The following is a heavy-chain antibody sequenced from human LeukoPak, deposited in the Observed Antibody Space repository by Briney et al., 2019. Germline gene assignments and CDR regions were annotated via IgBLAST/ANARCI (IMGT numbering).Heavy chain of an antibody. J-gene: IGHJ4*02. V-gene: IGHV4-34*01. CDR1: GGSFSGYY. CDR2: INHSGST. D-gene: IGHD3-10*01. Sequence: SSETLSLTCAVYGGSFSGYYWSWIRQPPGKGLEWIGEINHSGSTNYNPSLKSRVTISIDTSKNELSLKLPSVTAAETAVYYCAREANYYGSGSYFEGTFDYWGQGSLVTVSS. CDR3: AREANYYGSGSYFEGTFDY.